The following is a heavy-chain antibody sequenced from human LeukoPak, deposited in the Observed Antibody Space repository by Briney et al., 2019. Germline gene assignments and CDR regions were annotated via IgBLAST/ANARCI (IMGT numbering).Heavy chain of an antibody. CDR3: ARGSGIAALYYFDY. J-gene: IGHJ4*02. V-gene: IGHV1-69*13. Sequence: SVKVSCKASGGTCSSYAISWVRQAPGQGLEWMGGIIPIFGTANYAQKFQGRVTITADESTSTAYMELSSLRSEDTAVYYCARGSGIAALYYFDYWGQGTLVTVSS. D-gene: IGHD6-6*01. CDR1: GGTCSSYA. CDR2: IIPIFGTA.